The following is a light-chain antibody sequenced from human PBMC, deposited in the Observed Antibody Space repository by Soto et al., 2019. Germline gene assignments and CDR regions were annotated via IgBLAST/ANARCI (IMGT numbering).Light chain of an antibody. CDR3: MQGTHWPTT. V-gene: IGKV2-30*02. Sequence: DIVMTQSPLSLAVTPGEPASISCRSSQSLLHSNGYNYLDWFQQRPGQSPGRLIYKVSNRDSGVPDRFSGSGSGTDFALKISRVEAEDVGVYYCMQGTHWPTTFGQGTRLEIK. CDR2: KVS. J-gene: IGKJ5*01. CDR1: QSLLHSNGYNY.